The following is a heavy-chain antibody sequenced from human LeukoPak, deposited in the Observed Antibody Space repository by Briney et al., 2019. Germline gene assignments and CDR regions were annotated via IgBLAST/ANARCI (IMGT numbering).Heavy chain of an antibody. CDR1: GYTFSGYY. J-gene: IGHJ5*02. CDR2: INPNSGGT. D-gene: IGHD3-16*01. CDR3: ARGGYVIVRDWFDP. Sequence: ASVKVSCKASGYTFSGYYMHWVRQAPGQGLEWMGWINPNSGGTKYAQKFQGRVTMTRDTSISTAYMELSRLRSDDTAIYYCARGGYVIVRDWFDPWGQGTLVTVSS. V-gene: IGHV1-2*02.